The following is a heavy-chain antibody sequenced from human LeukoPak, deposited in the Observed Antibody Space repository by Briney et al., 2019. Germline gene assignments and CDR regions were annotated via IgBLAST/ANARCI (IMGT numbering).Heavy chain of an antibody. V-gene: IGHV1-2*02. D-gene: IGHD1-26*01. Sequence: ASVKVSCKASGYSFTGYSMRWVRQAPGQGLEWMGWINPDTGGTNYAQRFQGRVTMTRDTSIRTAYMELRSLRSDDTAVYYCSSYPGVGFNYWGQGTLVTVSS. CDR3: SSYPGVGFNY. J-gene: IGHJ4*02. CDR1: GYSFTGYS. CDR2: INPDTGGT.